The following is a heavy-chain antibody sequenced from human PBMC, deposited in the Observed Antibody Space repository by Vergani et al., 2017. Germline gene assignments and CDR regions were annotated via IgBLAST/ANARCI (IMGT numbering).Heavy chain of an antibody. CDR2: INHSGST. J-gene: IGHJ4*02. D-gene: IGHD6-19*01. V-gene: IGHV4-34*01. CDR3: ARHGWLVTFDY. Sequence: QVQLQQWGAGLLKPSETLSLTCAVYGGSFSGYYWSWTRQPPGKGLEWIGEINHSGSTNYNPSLKSRVTISVDTSQNQFSLLLSSVTAADTAVYYCARHGWLVTFDYWGQGTLVTVSS. CDR1: GGSFSGYY.